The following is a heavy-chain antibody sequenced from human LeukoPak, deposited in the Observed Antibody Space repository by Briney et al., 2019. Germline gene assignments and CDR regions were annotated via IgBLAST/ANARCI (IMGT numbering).Heavy chain of an antibody. CDR2: ISYGGSKK. D-gene: IGHD4-17*01. Sequence: GGSLRLSCVASGFTFSTYGMHWVRQAPGKGLEWVAFISYGGSKKYYADSVKGRFTTSRDNSKNTLHLQMNSLRAEDTAVFYCAKDKDDHGDYYYMDVWGKGTTVTVSS. J-gene: IGHJ6*03. CDR1: GFTFSTYG. V-gene: IGHV3-30*02. CDR3: AKDKDDHGDYYYMDV.